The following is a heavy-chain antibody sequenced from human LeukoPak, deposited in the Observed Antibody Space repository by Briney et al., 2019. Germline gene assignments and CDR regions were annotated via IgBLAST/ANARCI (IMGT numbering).Heavy chain of an antibody. CDR2: ISSSGSTI. J-gene: IGHJ6*04. CDR1: GFTFSSYN. D-gene: IGHD3-10*02. CDR3: AELGITMIGGV. Sequence: GGSLRLSCAASGFTFSSYNMNWVRQAPGKGLEWISYISSSGSTIYYADSVKGRFTISRDNAKNSLYLQMNSLRAEDTAVYYCAELGITMIGGVWGKGTTVTISS. V-gene: IGHV3-48*04.